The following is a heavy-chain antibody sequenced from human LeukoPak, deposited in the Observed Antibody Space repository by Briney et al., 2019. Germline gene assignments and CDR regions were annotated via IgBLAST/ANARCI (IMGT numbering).Heavy chain of an antibody. V-gene: IGHV1-18*01. CDR1: GYTFTSYG. Sequence: ASVKVSCKASGYTFTSYGISWVRQAPGQGLEWMGWISAYNGNTNYAQKLQGRVTMTTDTSTSTAYMELRSLRSDDTAVYYCAIDPADRGVYYFDFWGQGTLVTVSS. D-gene: IGHD3-10*01. CDR3: AIDPADRGVYYFDF. CDR2: ISAYNGNT. J-gene: IGHJ4*02.